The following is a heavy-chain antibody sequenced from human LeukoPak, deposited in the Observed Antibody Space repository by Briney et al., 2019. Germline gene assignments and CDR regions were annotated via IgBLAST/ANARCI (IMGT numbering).Heavy chain of an antibody. CDR2: IYPGDSDT. CDR1: GYSFTSYW. J-gene: IGHJ6*02. V-gene: IGHV5-51*01. Sequence: GESLKISCKGSGYSFTSYWIGWVRQMPGKGLGWMGIIYPGDSDTRYSPSFQGQVTISADKSISTAYLQWSSLKASDTAMYYCARHGGSGWYDYYYYGMDVWGQGTTVTVSS. D-gene: IGHD6-19*01. CDR3: ARHGGSGWYDYYYYGMDV.